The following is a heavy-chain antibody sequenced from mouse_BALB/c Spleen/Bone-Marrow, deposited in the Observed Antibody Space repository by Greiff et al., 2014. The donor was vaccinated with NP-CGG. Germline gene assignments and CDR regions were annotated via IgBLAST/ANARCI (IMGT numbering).Heavy chain of an antibody. J-gene: IGHJ4*01. Sequence: EVMLVESGGGLAQPGGSRKLSCAASGFTFSSFGMHWVRQAPEKGLEWVAYISSGGSTIYYADTVKGRFTISRDNPKNTLFLQMTSLRSEDTAMYYCVRSYDSYAMAFWGQGTSVTVSS. D-gene: IGHD2-10*02. V-gene: IGHV5-17*02. CDR2: ISSGGSTI. CDR1: GFTFSSFG. CDR3: VRSYDSYAMAF.